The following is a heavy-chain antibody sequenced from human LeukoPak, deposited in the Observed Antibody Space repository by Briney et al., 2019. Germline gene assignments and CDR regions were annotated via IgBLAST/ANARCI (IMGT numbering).Heavy chain of an antibody. D-gene: IGHD4-17*01. J-gene: IGHJ4*02. CDR1: GFTFSTYG. CDR2: ISYHGTNT. Sequence: PGRSLRLSCAASGFTFSTYGMLWVRQAPGKGLEWVAVISYHGTNTYYADSVKGRFTISRDNAKNSLYLQMKSLRDEDTAIYYCARDYGDLPARVPYFDYWGQGTLVTVSS. V-gene: IGHV3-30*03. CDR3: ARDYGDLPARVPYFDY.